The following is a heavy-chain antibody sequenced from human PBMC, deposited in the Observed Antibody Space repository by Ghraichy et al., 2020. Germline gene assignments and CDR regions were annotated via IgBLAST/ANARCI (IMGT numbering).Heavy chain of an antibody. CDR1: GFSFSSHW. D-gene: IGHD3-22*01. V-gene: IGHV3-7*01. CDR3: ARVPYYYDSSGYNRPHYFDY. CDR2: IKQDGSEK. Sequence: GGSLRLSCAASGFSFSSHWMSWVRQAPGKGLEWVANIKQDGSEKDYVDSVKGRFTISRDNAKNSLYLQMNSLRAEDTAVYYCARVPYYYDSSGYNRPHYFDYWGQGTLVTVSS. J-gene: IGHJ4*02.